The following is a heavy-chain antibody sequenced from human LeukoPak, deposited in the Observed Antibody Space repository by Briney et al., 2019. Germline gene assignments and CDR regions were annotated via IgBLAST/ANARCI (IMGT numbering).Heavy chain of an antibody. V-gene: IGHV4-59*08. CDR3: ARLGGDIYFYYMDV. J-gene: IGHJ6*03. Sequence: SETLSLTCAVYGGSFSGYYWSWIRQPPGKGLEWIGYIYYSGSTYYNPSLRSRVTISVDTSKNQFSLKLSSVTAADTAVHYCARLGGDIYFYYMDVWGKGTTVTISS. CDR1: GGSFSGYY. D-gene: IGHD2-21*01. CDR2: IYYSGST.